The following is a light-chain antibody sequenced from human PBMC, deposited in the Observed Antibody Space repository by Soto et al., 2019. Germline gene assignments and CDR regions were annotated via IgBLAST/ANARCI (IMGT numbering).Light chain of an antibody. CDR2: GAS. V-gene: IGKV3-20*01. J-gene: IGKJ1*01. CDR3: QHYGNSLPWT. Sequence: EIVLTQSPGTLSLSPGERATLSCRASQSVSNNYLGWYQQKPGQAPRLLVYGASRRATGIPDRFSGSGSGTDFTLTISGLEAEDFAVYYCQHYGNSLPWTFGQGTKVEIK. CDR1: QSVSNNY.